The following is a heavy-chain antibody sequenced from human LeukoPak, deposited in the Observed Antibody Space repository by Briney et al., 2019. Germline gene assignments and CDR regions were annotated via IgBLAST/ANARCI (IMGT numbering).Heavy chain of an antibody. J-gene: IGHJ3*02. Sequence: SETLSLTCAVSGDSISTNNWWSWVRQPPGKGLEWIGEIYHTGTTEYNPSLRSRVTISVDKSTNQFSLDLSSVTAADTAVYYCAREARSYDSSGRDIWGQGTMVTVSS. CDR3: AREARSYDSSGRDI. V-gene: IGHV4-4*02. CDR1: GDSISTNNW. CDR2: IYHTGTT. D-gene: IGHD3-22*01.